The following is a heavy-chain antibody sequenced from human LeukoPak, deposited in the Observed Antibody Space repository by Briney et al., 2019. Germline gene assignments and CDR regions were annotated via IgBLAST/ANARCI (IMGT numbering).Heavy chain of an antibody. CDR3: AKDSPLLNDYGDYVGGNDAFDI. J-gene: IGHJ3*02. CDR1: GFTFSSYA. CDR2: ISYDGSNK. Sequence: GRSLRLSCAASGFTFSSYAMHWVRQAPGKGLEWVAVISYDGSNKYYADSVKGRFTISRDNSKNTLYLQMNSLRAEDTAVYYCAKDSPLLNDYGDYVGGNDAFDIWGQGTMVTVSS. D-gene: IGHD4-17*01. V-gene: IGHV3-30*04.